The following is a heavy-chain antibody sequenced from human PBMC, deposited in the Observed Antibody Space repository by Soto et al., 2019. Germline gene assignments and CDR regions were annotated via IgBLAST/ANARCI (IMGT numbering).Heavy chain of an antibody. CDR3: ARDNGQWLVSD. CDR1: GYIFTSHG. D-gene: IGHD6-19*01. V-gene: IGHV1-18*01. Sequence: QVQWVQSGAEVKKPGASVKVSCNASGYIFTSHGISWVRQAPGQGLEWMGRISTYNGNTKYAQKLQGRVTMTTDSSASIAYMELRSLRSDDTAVYYFARDNGQWLVSDWGQGTLVTVSS. CDR2: ISTYNGNT. J-gene: IGHJ1*01.